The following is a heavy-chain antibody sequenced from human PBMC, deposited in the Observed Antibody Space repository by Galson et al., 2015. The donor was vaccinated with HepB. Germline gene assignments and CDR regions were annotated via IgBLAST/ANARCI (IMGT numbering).Heavy chain of an antibody. J-gene: IGHJ4*02. CDR1: GYTFTSYG. CDR3: ARDIKRAGGYYGSGITYYFDY. D-gene: IGHD3-10*01. Sequence: SVKVSCKASGYTFTSYGISWVRQAPGQGLEWMGWISAYNGNTNYAQKLQGRVTMTTDTSTSTAYMELRSLRSDDTAVYYCARDIKRAGGYYGSGITYYFDYWGQGTLVTVSS. CDR2: ISAYNGNT. V-gene: IGHV1-18*01.